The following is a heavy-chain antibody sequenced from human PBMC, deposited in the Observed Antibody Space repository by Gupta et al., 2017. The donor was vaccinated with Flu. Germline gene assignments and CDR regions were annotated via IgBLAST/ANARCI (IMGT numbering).Heavy chain of an antibody. V-gene: IGHV3-30*18. Sequence: KGLEWVAVIPYDGSNKYYADSVKGRFTISRDNSKNTLYLQMNSLRAEDTAVYYCAKDYYDSSGYYYSPDFDYWGQGTLVTVSS. CDR2: IPYDGSNK. D-gene: IGHD3-22*01. CDR3: AKDYYDSSGYYYSPDFDY. J-gene: IGHJ4*02.